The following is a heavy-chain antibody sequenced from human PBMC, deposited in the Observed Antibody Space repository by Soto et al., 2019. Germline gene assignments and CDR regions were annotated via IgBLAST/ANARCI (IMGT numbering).Heavy chain of an antibody. J-gene: IGHJ4*02. Sequence: GGSLRLSCAASGFTVSSNYMSWVRQAPGKGLEWVSIIYSDTNTYYADSVKGKFTISRDNSKNTLYLQMNSLRAEDTAVYYCARLPVADLYRYYWGQGTLVTVS. CDR3: ARLPVADLYRYY. CDR1: GFTVSSNY. V-gene: IGHV3-66*01. CDR2: IYSDTNT. D-gene: IGHD6-19*01.